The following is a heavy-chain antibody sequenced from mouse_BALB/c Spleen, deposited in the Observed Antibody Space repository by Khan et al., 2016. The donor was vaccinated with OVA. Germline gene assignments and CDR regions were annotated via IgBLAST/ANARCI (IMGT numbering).Heavy chain of an antibody. CDR1: GYTFTNYW. CDR3: TREGVDGSSFAY. D-gene: IGHD2-3*01. V-gene: IGHV1-69*02. Sequence: VQLQQSGTELVRPGASVKLSCKASGYTFTNYWINWVKQRPGQGLEWIGNIYPSDSYTNYNQKFKDKATLTVDKSSSTASMQLSSPTSEDSAVYYCTREGVDGSSFAYWDQGTLVTVSA. J-gene: IGHJ3*01. CDR2: IYPSDSYT.